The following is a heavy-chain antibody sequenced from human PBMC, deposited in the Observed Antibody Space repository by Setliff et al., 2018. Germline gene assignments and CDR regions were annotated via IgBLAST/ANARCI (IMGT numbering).Heavy chain of an antibody. D-gene: IGHD1-7*01. J-gene: IGHJ6*03. V-gene: IGHV1-18*01. CDR2: ISGYNGNT. Sequence: ASVKVSCKASGYTFTSYGISWVRQAPGQGLEWLGWISGYNGNTNYAQRFQGRVTTTIDTSTNTAYMELRSLRSEDTAVYYCARNAITGTTKKYYYYMDVWGQGTTVTVSS. CDR3: ARNAITGTTKKYYYYMDV. CDR1: GYTFTSYG.